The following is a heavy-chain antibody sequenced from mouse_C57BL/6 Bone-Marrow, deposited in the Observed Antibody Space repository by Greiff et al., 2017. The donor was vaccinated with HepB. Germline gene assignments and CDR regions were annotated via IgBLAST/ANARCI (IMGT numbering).Heavy chain of an antibody. V-gene: IGHV5-4*01. D-gene: IGHD2-1*01. CDR2: ISDGGSYT. CDR3: AREGGNAWFAY. CDR1: GFTFSSYA. Sequence: DVHLVESGGGLVKPGGSLKLSCAASGFTFSSYAMSWVRQTPEKRLEWVATISDGGSYTYYPDNVKGRFTISRDNAKNNLYLQMSHLKSEDTAMYYCAREGGNAWFAYWGQGTLVTVSA. J-gene: IGHJ3*01.